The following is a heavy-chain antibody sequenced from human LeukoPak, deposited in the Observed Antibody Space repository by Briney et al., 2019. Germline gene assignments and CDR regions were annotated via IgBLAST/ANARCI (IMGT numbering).Heavy chain of an antibody. V-gene: IGHV3-48*03. D-gene: IGHD6-19*01. CDR3: AREPEEYSSGWRPYSFDY. CDR2: ISSSGSTI. CDR1: GFTFSSYE. J-gene: IGHJ4*02. Sequence: GGSLRLSCAASGFTFSSYEMNWVRQAPGKGLEWVSYISSSGSTIYYADSVKGRFTISRDNAKNSLYLQMHSLRAEDTAVYYCAREPEEYSSGWRPYSFDYWGQGTLVTVSS.